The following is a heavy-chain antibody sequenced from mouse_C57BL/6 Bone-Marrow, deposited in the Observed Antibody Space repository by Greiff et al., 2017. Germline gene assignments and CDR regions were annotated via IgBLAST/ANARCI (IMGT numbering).Heavy chain of an antibody. D-gene: IGHD1-1*02. V-gene: IGHV1-50*01. J-gene: IGHJ2*02. CDR1: GYTFTSYW. Sequence: VQLQQPGAELVKPGASVKLSCKASGYTFTSYWMQWVKQRPGQGLEWIGEIDPSDSYTNYNQKFKGKATLTVDTSSSTAYMQLSSLTSEDSEVSDSSRGGYGAIDYWGQGTSLTVSS. CDR2: IDPSDSYT. CDR3: SRGGYGAIDY.